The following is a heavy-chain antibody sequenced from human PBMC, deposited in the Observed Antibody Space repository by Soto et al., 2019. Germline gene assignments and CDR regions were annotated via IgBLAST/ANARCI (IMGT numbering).Heavy chain of an antibody. CDR3: AIATVVAGTFDF. J-gene: IGHJ4*02. D-gene: IGHD2-15*01. CDR1: GFAFRSYN. CDR2: ISSGSSNI. V-gene: IGHV3-21*01. Sequence: PGGSLTLSCAGSGFAFRSYNMNWVRQPPGKGLEWVASISSGSSNIYYADSVKGRFTISRDNAKDSLYLQMDSLRAEDSAVYYCAIATVVAGTFDFWGQGTLLTVSS.